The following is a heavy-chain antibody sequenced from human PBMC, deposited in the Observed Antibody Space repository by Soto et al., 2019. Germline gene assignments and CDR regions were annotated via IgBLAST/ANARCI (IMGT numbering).Heavy chain of an antibody. V-gene: IGHV3-48*02. J-gene: IGHJ4*02. CDR2: IATGSGGT. CDR1: GFTFSSFS. Sequence: GGSLRLSCAASGFTFSSFSMNWVRQAPGKGLEWISYIATGSGGTYYADSVKGRFTISRDSAQNSLYLQMNSLRDEDTAVYYCARDHSYTLDYWGQGVLVTVSS. CDR3: ARDHSYTLDY.